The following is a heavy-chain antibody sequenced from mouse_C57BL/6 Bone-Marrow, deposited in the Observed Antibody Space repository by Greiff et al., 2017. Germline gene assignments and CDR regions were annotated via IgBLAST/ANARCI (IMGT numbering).Heavy chain of an antibody. V-gene: IGHV1-4*01. J-gene: IGHJ4*01. CDR1: GYTFTSYT. Sequence: QVQLQQSVAELARPGASVKMSCTASGYTFTSYTMHWVKQRPGQGLEWIGYINPSSGYTKYNQKFKDKATLTADKSSSTAYMQLSSLTSEDSAVYYCSRWDYGSSYNYAMDYWGQGTSVTVSS. CDR3: SRWDYGSSYNYAMDY. CDR2: INPSSGYT. D-gene: IGHD1-1*01.